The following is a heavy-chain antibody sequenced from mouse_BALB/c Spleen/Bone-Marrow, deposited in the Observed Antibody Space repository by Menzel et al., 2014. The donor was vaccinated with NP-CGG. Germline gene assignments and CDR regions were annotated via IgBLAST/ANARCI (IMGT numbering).Heavy chain of an antibody. CDR2: IRSKSNNYAT. CDR3: VRPSYGNYGGFAY. V-gene: IGHV10-1*02. J-gene: IGHJ3*01. Sequence: DVKLVESGGGLVQPKGSLKLSCAASGFTFNTYAMNWVRRAPGKGLEWVARIRSKSNNYATYYADSVKDRFTISRDDSQSMLYPQMNNLKTEDTAMYYCVRPSYGNYGGFAYWGQGTLVTVSA. CDR1: GFTFNTYA. D-gene: IGHD2-1*01.